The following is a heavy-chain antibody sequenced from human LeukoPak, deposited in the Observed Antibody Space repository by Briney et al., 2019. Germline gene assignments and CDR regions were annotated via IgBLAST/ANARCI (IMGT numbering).Heavy chain of an antibody. D-gene: IGHD3-22*01. Sequence: PGGSLRLSCAASGFTFSSYAMSWVRQAPGKGLEWVSAISGSGGSTYYADSVKARFTISRDNSKNTLYLQMNSLRAEDTAVYYCAKDITYYYDSSGYHFDIWGQGTMVTVSS. CDR1: GFTFSSYA. CDR2: ISGSGGST. V-gene: IGHV3-23*01. J-gene: IGHJ3*02. CDR3: AKDITYYYDSSGYHFDI.